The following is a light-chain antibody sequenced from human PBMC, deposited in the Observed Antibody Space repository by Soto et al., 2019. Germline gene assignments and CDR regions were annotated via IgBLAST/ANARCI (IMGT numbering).Light chain of an antibody. CDR3: SSYAGSTTPYV. J-gene: IGLJ1*01. V-gene: IGLV2-23*01. Sequence: QPALTQPASVSGSPGQSITISCTGTSSDVGAYNLVSWYQQHPGKAPKLMIYEDTKRPSGVSNRFSASKSGNTASLTISGLQAEDEADYYCSSYAGSTTPYVFGTGTKVTVL. CDR1: SSDVGAYNL. CDR2: EDT.